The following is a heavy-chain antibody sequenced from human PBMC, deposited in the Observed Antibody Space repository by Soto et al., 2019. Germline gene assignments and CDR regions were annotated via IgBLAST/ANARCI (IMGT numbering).Heavy chain of an antibody. V-gene: IGHV1-18*01. J-gene: IGHJ5*02. CDR3: ARVWCYDFWGGYPNWFAP. CDR2: ISAYNGNT. CDR1: GYTFTSYG. Sequence: ASVKVSCKASGYTFTSYGISWVRQAPGQGLEWMGWISAYNGNTNYAQKLQGRVTMTTDTSTSTAYMELRSLRSDDTAVYYCARVWCYDFWGGYPNWFAPWGRGSLVTVSS. D-gene: IGHD3-3*01.